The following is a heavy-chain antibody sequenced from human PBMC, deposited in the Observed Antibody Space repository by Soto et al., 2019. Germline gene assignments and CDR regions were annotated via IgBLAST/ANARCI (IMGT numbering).Heavy chain of an antibody. CDR1: GGSISSYY. CDR2: IYYSGST. J-gene: IGHJ4*02. D-gene: IGHD5-12*01. CDR3: ARAYGGYADY. Sequence: SETLSLTCTVSGGSISSYYWSWIRQPPGKGLEWIGYIYYSGSTNYNPSLKSRVTISVDTSKNQFSLKLSSLTAADTAVYYCARAYGGYADYWGQGALVTVSS. V-gene: IGHV4-59*01.